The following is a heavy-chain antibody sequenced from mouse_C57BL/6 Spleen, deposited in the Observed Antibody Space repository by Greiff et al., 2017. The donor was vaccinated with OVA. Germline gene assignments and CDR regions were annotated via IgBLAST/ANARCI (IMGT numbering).Heavy chain of an antibody. V-gene: IGHV1-5*01. J-gene: IGHJ4*01. Sequence: EVQLQQSGTVLARPGASVKMSCKTSGYTFTSYWMHWVKQRPGQGLEWIGAIYPGNSDTSYNQKFKGKAKLTAVTSASTAYMELSSLTNEDSAVYYGTRSYGNSYYARDYWGQGTSVTVSS. CDR2: IYPGNSDT. CDR1: GYTFTSYW. D-gene: IGHD2-1*01. CDR3: TRSYGNSYYARDY.